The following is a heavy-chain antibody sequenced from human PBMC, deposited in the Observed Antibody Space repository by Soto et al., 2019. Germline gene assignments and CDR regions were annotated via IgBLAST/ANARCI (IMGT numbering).Heavy chain of an antibody. Sequence: QITLKESGPPLVKPTQTLTLTCTFSGFSLSTIGVGVGWIRQPPGKALEWLALIYWDDDKRYSPSLKSRLTVTKYTSKNQVVLTMTNMDPVDTATYYCVQSRCGGDCLQSYSSHSYYGLDVWGQGTTVTVSS. J-gene: IGHJ6*02. V-gene: IGHV2-5*02. CDR1: GFSLSTIGVG. CDR2: IYWDDDK. CDR3: VQSRCGGDCLQSYSSHSYYGLDV. D-gene: IGHD2-21*02.